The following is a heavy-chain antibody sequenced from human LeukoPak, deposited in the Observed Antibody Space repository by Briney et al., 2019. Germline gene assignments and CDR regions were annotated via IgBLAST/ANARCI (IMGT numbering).Heavy chain of an antibody. CDR2: ISSSSSYI. V-gene: IGHV3-21*01. D-gene: IGHD5-18*01. Sequence: PGGSLRLSCAASGFTFSSYAMSWVRQAPGKGLEWVSSISSSSSYIYYADSVKGRFTISRDNAKNSLYLQMNSLRAEDTAVYYCARADWDTAMDYWGQGTLVTVSS. CDR1: GFTFSSYA. CDR3: ARADWDTAMDY. J-gene: IGHJ4*02.